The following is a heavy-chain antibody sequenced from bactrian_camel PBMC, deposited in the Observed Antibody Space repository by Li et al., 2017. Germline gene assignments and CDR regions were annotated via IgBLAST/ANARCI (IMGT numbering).Heavy chain of an antibody. CDR2: IEPDGTT. CDR1: RRTSATCA. V-gene: IGHV3S53*01. Sequence: HVQLVESGGGSVQDGGSLRLSCSPPRRTSATCAIGWYRQLAGKQREWVATIEPDGTTRYADAVKGRFTISKDNAEDTVALQMNGLKPEDTAVYYCAADRDPQYSDYEREYNYWGQGTQ. J-gene: IGHJ4*01. CDR3: AADRDPQYSDYEREYNY. D-gene: IGHD4*01.